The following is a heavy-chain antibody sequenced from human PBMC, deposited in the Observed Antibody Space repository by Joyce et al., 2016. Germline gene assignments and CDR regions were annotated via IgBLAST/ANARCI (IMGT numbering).Heavy chain of an antibody. D-gene: IGHD5-18*01. J-gene: IGHJ6*02. CDR2: IHPSGGST. Sequence: QVQLVQSGAEVKKPGASVKVSCKASGYTFTNYYMNWVRQATGQGREWMVIIHPSGGSTNSAQKFQGRVTMTRDTSTSTVYMELSSLRSEDTAVYYCARDTAMATGYYYYGMDVWGQGTTVTVS. CDR3: ARDTAMATGYYYYGMDV. CDR1: GYTFTNYY. V-gene: IGHV1-46*01.